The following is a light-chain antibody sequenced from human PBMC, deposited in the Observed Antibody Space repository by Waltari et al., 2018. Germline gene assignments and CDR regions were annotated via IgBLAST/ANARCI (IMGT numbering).Light chain of an antibody. Sequence: QSALTQPPSAAGSPGKSVTISCTGTRGDVGGYNYVSWYQQHPGKAPKLVIFEVTKRPSGVPDRFSGSKSGNTASLTVSGLQADDEAYYYCSSYVGRNNVIFGGG. CDR1: RGDVGGYNY. V-gene: IGLV2-8*01. CDR2: EVT. J-gene: IGLJ2*01. CDR3: SSYVGRNNVI.